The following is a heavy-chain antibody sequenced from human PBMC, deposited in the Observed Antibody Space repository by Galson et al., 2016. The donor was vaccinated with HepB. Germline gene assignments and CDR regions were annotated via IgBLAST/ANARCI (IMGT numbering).Heavy chain of an antibody. D-gene: IGHD2-21*01. CDR2: TYYRSRWYN. CDR3: ARDPQHVVEEGFDY. CDR1: GDSVSSHSAV. Sequence: CAISGDSVSSHSAVWNWIRQSPSRGLEWLGRTYYRSRWYNDYATSVKGRITIKGDTSKNQFSLQLTSVTPEDTAMYFCARDPQHVVEEGFDYWGQGTLVTVSS. V-gene: IGHV6-1*01. J-gene: IGHJ4*02.